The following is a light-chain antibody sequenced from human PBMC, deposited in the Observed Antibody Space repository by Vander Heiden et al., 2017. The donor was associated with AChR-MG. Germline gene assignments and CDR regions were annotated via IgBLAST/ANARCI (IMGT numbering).Light chain of an antibody. CDR1: QSVSSSY. V-gene: IGKV3-20*01. CDR2: GAS. CDR3: QQDGSSPLT. Sequence: EIVLTQSPGTLSLSPGERATLSCRASQSVSSSYLAWYQQKPGQAPRLLIYGASSRATGIPDRFSGSGSGTDFTLTIIRLEPEDFAVYYCQQDGSSPLTFGGGTKVEIK. J-gene: IGKJ4*01.